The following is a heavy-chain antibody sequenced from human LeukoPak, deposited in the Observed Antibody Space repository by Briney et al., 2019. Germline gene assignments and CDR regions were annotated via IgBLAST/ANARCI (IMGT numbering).Heavy chain of an antibody. CDR1: SESFSGYF. J-gene: IGHJ6*04. CDR3: ARAGYSGSDFSV. D-gene: IGHD5-12*01. CDR2: INYSGST. V-gene: IGHV4-34*01. Sequence: SETLSLTCAIYSESFSGYFWSWIRQPPGKGLEWIGEINYSGSTNYNPSLKSRVTISVDTSKNQFPLKLSSVTATDTAVYYCARAGYSGSDFSVWGKGSTVTVSS.